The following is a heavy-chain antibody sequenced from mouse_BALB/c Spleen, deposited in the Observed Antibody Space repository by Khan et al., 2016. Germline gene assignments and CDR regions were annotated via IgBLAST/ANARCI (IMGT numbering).Heavy chain of an antibody. V-gene: IGHV14-3*02. J-gene: IGHJ3*01. D-gene: IGHD1-1*01. CDR2: IDPSTGDT. Sequence: IQLLQSGAELVKPGASVKLSCTASGFTIKDTCMNWVKQRPEQALEWIGWIDPSTGDTKYDPKFQGQAAITADTSSSTAYLQLSSLTYEDTAVYYCARAPYYYGVWFAYWGQGTLVTVSA. CDR3: ARAPYYYGVWFAY. CDR1: GFTIKDTC.